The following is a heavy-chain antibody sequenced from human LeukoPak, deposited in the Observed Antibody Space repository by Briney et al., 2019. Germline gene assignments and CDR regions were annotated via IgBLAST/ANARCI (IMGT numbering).Heavy chain of an antibody. CDR2: MNPNNGDS. V-gene: IGHV1-8*03. CDR3: ARTTSMTASGYDY. D-gene: IGHD4-17*01. CDR1: GYTFTNYH. Sequence: ASVKVSCKASGYTFTNYHINWVRQASGQGLEWMGWMNPNNGDSGYAQNLQGGVTITTDTSISTAYMELRILRSDDTAVYFCARTTSMTASGYDYWGQGTLVTVSS. J-gene: IGHJ4*02.